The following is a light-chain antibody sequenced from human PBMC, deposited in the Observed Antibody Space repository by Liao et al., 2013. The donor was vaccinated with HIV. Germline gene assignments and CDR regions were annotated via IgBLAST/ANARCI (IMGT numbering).Light chain of an antibody. CDR3: QAWDSSTNYV. V-gene: IGLV3-1*01. CDR2: QDN. Sequence: SYELTQPPSVSVSPGQTASIICSGDKLGDKYASWYQQMPGQSPVLVIYQDNKRPSGIPERFSGSNSGNTATLTISGTQAMDEADYYCQAWDSSTNYVFGTGTQVTVL. J-gene: IGLJ1*01. CDR1: KLGDKY.